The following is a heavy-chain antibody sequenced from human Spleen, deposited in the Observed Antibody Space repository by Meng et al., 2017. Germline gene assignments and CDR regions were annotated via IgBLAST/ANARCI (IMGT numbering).Heavy chain of an antibody. CDR3: ARILHYFDD. CDR2: IYYSGST. CDR1: GGSFSDYY. J-gene: IGHJ4*02. V-gene: IGHV4-34*11. Sequence: QGQLQQWGAGLLKPSETLSLTCVVSGGSFSDYYWSWIRQPPGKGLEWIGYIYYSGSTNYNASLKSRVTISVDTSKNQFSLKLNSVTAADTAVYYCARILHYFDDWGQGTLVTVSS.